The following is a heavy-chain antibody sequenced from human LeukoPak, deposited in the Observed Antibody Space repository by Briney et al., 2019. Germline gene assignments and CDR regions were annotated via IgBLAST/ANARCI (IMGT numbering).Heavy chain of an antibody. J-gene: IGHJ6*03. CDR2: IYTSGST. CDR1: GGSISSYY. V-gene: IGHV4-4*07. D-gene: IGHD4-17*01. CDR3: ARAPPPTTAYYYYYMDV. Sequence: SETLSLTCTVSGGSISSYYWSWIRQPAGKGLEWIGRIYTSGSTNYNPSLKSRVTMSVDTSKNQFSLKLSSVTAADTAVYYCARAPPPTTAYYYYYMDVWGKGTTVTVSS.